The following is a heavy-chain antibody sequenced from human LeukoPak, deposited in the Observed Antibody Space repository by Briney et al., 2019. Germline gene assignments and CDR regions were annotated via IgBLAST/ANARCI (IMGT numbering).Heavy chain of an antibody. J-gene: IGHJ4*02. Sequence: GGSLRLSCAVSGFTLSTYDMSWVRQAPGRGLEWVSATSGSGGSTYYADSVKGRFTISRDNSKNTLYLQLKSLRAEDTAVYYCAKDSSSGTYFDYWGQGTLVTVSS. CDR3: AKDSSSGTYFDY. D-gene: IGHD1-26*01. CDR2: TSGSGGST. CDR1: GFTLSTYD. V-gene: IGHV3-23*01.